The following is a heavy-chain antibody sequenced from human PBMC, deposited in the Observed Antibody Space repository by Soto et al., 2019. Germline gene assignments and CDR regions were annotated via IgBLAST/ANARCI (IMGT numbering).Heavy chain of an antibody. D-gene: IGHD6-19*01. V-gene: IGHV3-30*18. J-gene: IGHJ4*02. Sequence: PGGSLRLSCTASGFPFSSYTMHWLRRAPGKGLEWLAVSSFDGTQQFYGDSVKGRFTVSRDNSNNTLYLEMNSLRTEDTAVYYCAKQLRGSGWYPLDSWGQGTPVTVSS. CDR1: GFPFSSYT. CDR2: SSFDGTQQ. CDR3: AKQLRGSGWYPLDS.